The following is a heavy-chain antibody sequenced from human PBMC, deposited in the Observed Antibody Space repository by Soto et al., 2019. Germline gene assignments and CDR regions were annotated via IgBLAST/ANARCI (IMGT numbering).Heavy chain of an antibody. CDR3: ARDRRRFLEWYRAPYGMDV. V-gene: IGHV4-61*01. D-gene: IGHD3-3*01. J-gene: IGHJ6*02. CDR2: IYYSGST. CDR1: GGSVSSGSYY. Sequence: KPSETLSLTCTVSGGSVSSGSYYWSWIRQPPGKGLEWIGYIYYSGSTNYNPSLKSRVTISVDTSKNQFSLKLSSVTAADTAVYYCARDRRRFLEWYRAPYGMDVWGQGTTVTVSS.